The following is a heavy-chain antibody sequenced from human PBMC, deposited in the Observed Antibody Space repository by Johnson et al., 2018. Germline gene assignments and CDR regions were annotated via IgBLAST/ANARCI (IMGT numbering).Heavy chain of an antibody. D-gene: IGHD4-23*01. V-gene: IGHV4-59*01. Sequence: QVQLQESGPGLVKPSETLSLTCTVSGGSISSYYWSWIRQPPGKGLEWIGYIYYSGNTNYNPSLKSRVTISVDTSKNQFPLKLRPGTAADTAVYYCARHEKRDYGGTYYYYYGMDVWGQGTTVTVSS. CDR2: IYYSGNT. J-gene: IGHJ6*02. CDR3: ARHEKRDYGGTYYYYYGMDV. CDR1: GGSISSYY.